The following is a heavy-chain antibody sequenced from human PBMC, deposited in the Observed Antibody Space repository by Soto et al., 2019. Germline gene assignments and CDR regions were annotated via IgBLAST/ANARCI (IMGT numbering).Heavy chain of an antibody. CDR1: GGSISSGGYS. CDR2: IYHSGST. V-gene: IGHV4-30-2*01. Sequence: SSETLSLTCAVSGGSISSGGYSWSWIRQPPGKGLEWIGYIYHSGSTYYNPSLKSRVTISVDRSKNQFSLKLSSVTAADTAVYYCARVGSSGSVDIWGQGTMVTVSS. J-gene: IGHJ3*02. CDR3: ARVGSSGSVDI. D-gene: IGHD3-22*01.